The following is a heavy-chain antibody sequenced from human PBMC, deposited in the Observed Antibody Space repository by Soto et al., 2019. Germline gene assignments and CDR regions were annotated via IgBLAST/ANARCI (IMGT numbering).Heavy chain of an antibody. D-gene: IGHD2-2*02. Sequence: ASVKVSCKASGYTFTNNAMHWVRQAPAQRLEWMGWINTATGNTKYSRKFLGRISLTRDTSATTVYMELSRLTSTDTAVYYCARDTLFENWFAPWGQGTLVTVSS. CDR3: ARDTLFENWFAP. CDR2: INTATGNT. CDR1: GYTFTNNA. V-gene: IGHV1-3*04. J-gene: IGHJ5*02.